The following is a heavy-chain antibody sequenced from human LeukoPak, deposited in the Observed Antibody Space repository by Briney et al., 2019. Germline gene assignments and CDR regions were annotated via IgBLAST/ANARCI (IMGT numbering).Heavy chain of an antibody. CDR1: GGSFSGYY. V-gene: IGHV4-34*01. D-gene: IGHD3-3*01. CDR2: INHSGST. CDR3: ARGLLLRETYYDFWSGLKGFDP. Sequence: SETLSLTCAVYGGSFSGYYWSWIRQPPGKGLEWIGEINHSGSTNYSPSLKSRVTISVDTSKNQFSLKLSSVTAADTAVYYCARGLLLRETYYDFWSGLKGFDPWGQGTLVTVSS. J-gene: IGHJ5*02.